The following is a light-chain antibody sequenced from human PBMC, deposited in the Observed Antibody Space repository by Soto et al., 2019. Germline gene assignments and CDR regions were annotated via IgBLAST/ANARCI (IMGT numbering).Light chain of an antibody. J-gene: IGKJ1*01. CDR3: QQYGSSGT. Sequence: IVFTQSPGPLSLSPGERAPLSCRASQSVSNNYLAWYQQKPGQAPRLLIYGASNRATGIPDRFSGSGSGTDFTLTISRLEPEDFAVYYCQQYGSSGTFGQGTKVDI. CDR1: QSVSNNY. CDR2: GAS. V-gene: IGKV3-20*01.